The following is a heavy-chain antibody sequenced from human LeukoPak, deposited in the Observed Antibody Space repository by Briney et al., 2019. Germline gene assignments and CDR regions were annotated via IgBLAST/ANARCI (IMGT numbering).Heavy chain of an antibody. Sequence: SETPSLTCAVYGGSFSGYYWSWIRQPPGKGLEWIGEINHSGSTNYNPSLKSRVTISVDTSKNQFSLKLSSVTAADTAVYYCARGRGYSYGWVKFDYWGQGTLVTVSS. CDR3: ARGRGYSYGWVKFDY. V-gene: IGHV4-34*01. D-gene: IGHD5-18*01. CDR2: INHSGST. CDR1: GGSFSGYY. J-gene: IGHJ4*02.